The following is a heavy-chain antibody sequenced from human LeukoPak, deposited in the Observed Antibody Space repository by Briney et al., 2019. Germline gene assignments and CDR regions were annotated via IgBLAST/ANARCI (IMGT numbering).Heavy chain of an antibody. D-gene: IGHD3-9*01. V-gene: IGHV3-48*03. CDR1: GFTFSSYE. CDR3: ARASRYYDILTGYLPVSGMDV. Sequence: GGSLRLPCAASGFTFSSYEMMWPRQATGKGLEWVSYISSSGYTIYYADSVKGRCTSSRDNAKNSLYLQMNSLRAEDTAVYYCARASRYYDILTGYLPVSGMDVWGKGTTVTVSS. CDR2: ISSSGYTI. J-gene: IGHJ6*04.